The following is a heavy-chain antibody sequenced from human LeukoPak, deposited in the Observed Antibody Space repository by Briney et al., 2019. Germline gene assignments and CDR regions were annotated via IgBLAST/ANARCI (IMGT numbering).Heavy chain of an antibody. CDR2: IRYDGSSK. CDR1: GFTFSSYG. J-gene: IGHJ4*02. Sequence: GGSLRLSCAASGFTFSSYGMHWVRQAPGKGLEWVAFIRYDGSSKYYADSVKGRFTISRDNSKNTLYLQMNSLRAEDTAVYCCAKGKCSSTSCYLSYYFDYWGQGTLVTVSS. CDR3: AKGKCSSTSCYLSYYFDY. D-gene: IGHD2-2*01. V-gene: IGHV3-30*02.